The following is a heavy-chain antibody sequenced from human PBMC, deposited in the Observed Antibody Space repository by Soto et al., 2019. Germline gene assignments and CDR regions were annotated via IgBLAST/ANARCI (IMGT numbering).Heavy chain of an antibody. CDR1: GYTFTNYY. J-gene: IGHJ4*02. D-gene: IGHD6-13*01. V-gene: IGHV1-46*01. Sequence: QVQLVQSGAEVKNPGASVKVSCKASGYTFTNYYIHWVRQAPGQGLEWMAIINPSGGSTNYAQKVQGRVTLARDTFTNTVYMELSSLRSEDTAIYYCARGLAAGDYWGQGTLVTVSS. CDR2: INPSGGST. CDR3: ARGLAAGDY.